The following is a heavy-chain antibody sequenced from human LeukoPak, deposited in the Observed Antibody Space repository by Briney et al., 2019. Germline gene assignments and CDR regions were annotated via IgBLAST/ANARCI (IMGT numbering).Heavy chain of an antibody. V-gene: IGHV3-9*01. CDR1: GFTFDDYA. CDR3: AKDMGSGCSGGSCYPAFDI. J-gene: IGHJ3*02. D-gene: IGHD2-15*01. CDR2: ISWNSGSI. Sequence: GGSLRLSCAASGFTFDDYAMHWVRQPPGKGLEWVSGISWNSGSIGYADFVKGRFTISRDNAKNSLYLQMNSLRAEDTALYYCAKDMGSGCSGGSCYPAFDIWGQGTMVTVSS.